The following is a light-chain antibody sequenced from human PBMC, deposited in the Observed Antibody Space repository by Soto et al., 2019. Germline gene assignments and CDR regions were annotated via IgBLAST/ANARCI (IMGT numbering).Light chain of an antibody. Sequence: EIVMTQSPATLSVSPGERATLSCRASQSVSSNLAWYQQKPGQAPRLLIYGASTRATGIPARFSGSGSRTEFTLTISSLQAEDFAVYYCQHYNNWPTFGQGTKVDIK. V-gene: IGKV3-15*01. J-gene: IGKJ1*01. CDR1: QSVSSN. CDR3: QHYNNWPT. CDR2: GAS.